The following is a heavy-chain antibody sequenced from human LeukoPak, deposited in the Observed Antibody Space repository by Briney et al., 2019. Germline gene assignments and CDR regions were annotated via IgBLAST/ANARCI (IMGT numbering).Heavy chain of an antibody. D-gene: IGHD5-12*01. J-gene: IGHJ5*02. CDR1: GFTFSSYA. CDR2: ISGSGGST. CDR3: AKRTAATIRYNWFDP. V-gene: IGHV3-23*01. Sequence: GGSLRLSCAASGFTFSSYAMRWVRQAPGKGLEWVSAISGSGGSTYYADSVKGRFTISRDNSKNTLYLQMNSLRAEDTAVYYCAKRTAATIRYNWFDPWGQGTLVTVSS.